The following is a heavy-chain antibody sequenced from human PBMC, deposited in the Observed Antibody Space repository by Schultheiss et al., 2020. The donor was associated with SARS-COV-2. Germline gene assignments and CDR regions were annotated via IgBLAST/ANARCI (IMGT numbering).Heavy chain of an antibody. CDR2: IIPIFGTA. V-gene: IGHV1-69*13. D-gene: IGHD5-18*01. Sequence: SVKVSCKASGGTFSSYAISWVRQAPGQGLEWMGGIIPIFGTANYAQKFQGRVTITADESTSTAYMELSSLRSEDTAVYYCARAVVDTAMVMDGFRWFDPWGLGTLVTVSS. CDR1: GGTFSSYA. J-gene: IGHJ5*02. CDR3: ARAVVDTAMVMDGFRWFDP.